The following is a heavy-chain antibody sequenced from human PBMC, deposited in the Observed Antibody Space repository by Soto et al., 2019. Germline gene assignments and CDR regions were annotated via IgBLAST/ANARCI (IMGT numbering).Heavy chain of an antibody. D-gene: IGHD2-21*02. CDR2: INHSGST. CDR3: AASPVTLYCGGDCSTNWFDP. J-gene: IGHJ5*02. V-gene: IGHV4-34*01. CDR1: GGSFSGYY. Sequence: QVQLQQWGAGLLKSSETLSLTCAVYGGSFSGYYWSWIRQPPGKGLEWSGEINHSGSTNYNPSLKSRVTISVDTSKNQFSLKLSSVTAADTAVYYCAASPVTLYCGGDCSTNWFDPWGQGTLVTVSS.